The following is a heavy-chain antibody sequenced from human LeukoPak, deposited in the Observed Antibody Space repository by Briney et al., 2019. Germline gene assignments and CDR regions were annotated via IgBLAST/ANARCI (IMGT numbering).Heavy chain of an antibody. J-gene: IGHJ6*02. D-gene: IGHD3-10*01. CDR3: ARARGRWFGELSRYYYGMDV. CDR2: IIPIFGTA. V-gene: IGHV1-69*05. CDR1: GGTFSSYA. Sequence: ASVKVSCKASGGTFSSYAISCVRQAPGQGLEWMGGIIPIFGTANYAQKFQGRVTITTDESTSTAYMELSSLRSEDTAVYYCARARGRWFGELSRYYYGMDVWGQGTTVTVSS.